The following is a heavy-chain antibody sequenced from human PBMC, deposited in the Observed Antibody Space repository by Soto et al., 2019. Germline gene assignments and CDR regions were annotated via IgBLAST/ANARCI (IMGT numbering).Heavy chain of an antibody. CDR1: GGSISSYY. Sequence: PSETLSLTCTVSGGSISSYYWGWIRQPPGKGLEWIGTIYHSGTTYYNPSLMSRVTMSVDTSKNQFSLKVTSATAADTAVYFCVRVYGRSSCFFDSWGQGTLVTV. V-gene: IGHV4-59*04. J-gene: IGHJ4*02. CDR3: VRVYGRSSCFFDS. D-gene: IGHD6-6*01. CDR2: IYHSGTT.